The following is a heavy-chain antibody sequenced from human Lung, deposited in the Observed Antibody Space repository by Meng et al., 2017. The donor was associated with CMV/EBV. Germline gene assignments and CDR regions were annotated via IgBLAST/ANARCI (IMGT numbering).Heavy chain of an antibody. CDR3: ARDRILDFWSGYPRGYYGIDV. D-gene: IGHD3-3*01. CDR2: ISYDGKTYDRSNK. Sequence: GGSLRLXXAASGFTFSNYAMHWVRQAPGKGLEWVAIISYDGKTYDRSNKYYADSVKGRFTISRDNSKNTLYLQMSNLRTDDTAVYYCARDRILDFWSGYPRGYYGIDVWGQGTTVXVSS. J-gene: IGHJ6*02. CDR1: GFTFSNYA. V-gene: IGHV3-30-3*01.